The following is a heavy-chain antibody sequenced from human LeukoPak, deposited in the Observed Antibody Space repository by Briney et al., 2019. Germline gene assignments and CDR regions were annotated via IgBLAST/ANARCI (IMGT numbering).Heavy chain of an antibody. D-gene: IGHD6-19*01. Sequence: GGSLRLSCAASGFTFSSSAMSWVRQAPGKGLEWVSAISNSGGYTYYADSVKGRFTISRDNSKNTLCLQMNSLRAEDTAVYYCAKVMDGGSSGWHSVFDYWGQGTLVTVSS. V-gene: IGHV3-23*01. CDR2: ISNSGGYT. CDR3: AKVMDGGSSGWHSVFDY. J-gene: IGHJ4*02. CDR1: GFTFSSSA.